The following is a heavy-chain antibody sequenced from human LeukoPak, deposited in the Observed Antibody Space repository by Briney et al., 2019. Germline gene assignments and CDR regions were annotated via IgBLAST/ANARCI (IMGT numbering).Heavy chain of an antibody. CDR1: GFTFSSYS. CDR3: ARFIVVGPAPGGNP. J-gene: IGHJ5*02. V-gene: IGHV3-21*01. D-gene: IGHD2-2*01. Sequence: GGSLRLSCAASGFTFSSYSMNWVRQAPGKGLEWVSSISSSSSYIYYADSVKGRFTISRDNAKNSLYLQMNSLRAEDTAVYYCARFIVVGPAPGGNPLGQGTLVTVSS. CDR2: ISSSSSYI.